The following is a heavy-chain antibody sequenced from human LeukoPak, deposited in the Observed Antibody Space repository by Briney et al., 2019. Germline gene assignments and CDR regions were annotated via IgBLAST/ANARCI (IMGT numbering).Heavy chain of an antibody. CDR1: GGTLSSYA. CDR2: IIPILGIA. J-gene: IGHJ4*02. V-gene: IGHV1-69*04. CDR3: ARAPMGVAPLY. Sequence: PAASVKVSCKASGGTLSSYAISWVRQAPGQGLEWMGRIIPILGIANYAQKFQGRVSLTRDTSITTAYMELSSLRSDDTAFYYCARAPMGVAPLYWGQGTLVTVSS. D-gene: IGHD1-26*01.